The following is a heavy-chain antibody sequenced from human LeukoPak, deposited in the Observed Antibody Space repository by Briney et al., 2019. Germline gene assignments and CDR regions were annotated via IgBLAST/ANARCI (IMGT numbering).Heavy chain of an antibody. CDR2: IYHSGST. CDR3: ARDINENFWSGYPY. Sequence: PSETLSLTCTVSGGCISSGGYYWSWIRQPPGKGLEWIGYIYHSGSTYYNPSLKSRVTISVDRSKNQFSLKLSSVTAADTAVYYCARDINENFWSGYPYWGQGTLVTVSS. J-gene: IGHJ4*02. V-gene: IGHV4-30-2*01. CDR1: GGCISSGGYY. D-gene: IGHD3-3*01.